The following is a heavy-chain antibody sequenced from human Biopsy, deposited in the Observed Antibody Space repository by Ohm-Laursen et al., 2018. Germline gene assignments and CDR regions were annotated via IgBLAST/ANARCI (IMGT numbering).Heavy chain of an antibody. CDR2: IYSGGNT. V-gene: IGHV4-59*08. Sequence: SDTLSLTCTLSGYSIIPSGPENWSWIRQPPGQGLQYIGFIYSGGNTNYNPSLRSRVTMSVDTPKNQFSLNLTSVTAADTAVYYCARHPTGFWFDPWGQGTLVIVSS. CDR3: ARHPTGFWFDP. J-gene: IGHJ5*02. CDR1: GYSIIPSGPEN.